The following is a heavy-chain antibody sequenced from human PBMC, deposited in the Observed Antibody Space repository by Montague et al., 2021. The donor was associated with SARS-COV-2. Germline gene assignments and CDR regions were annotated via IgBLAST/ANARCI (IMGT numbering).Heavy chain of an antibody. CDR1: GGSISSSNYY. V-gene: IGHV4-39*01. D-gene: IGHD4/OR15-4a*01. CDR3: ARGGYGGWTGYYFDY. CDR2: IYYSGTT. J-gene: IGHJ4*02. Sequence: SETLSLTCTVSGGSISSSNYYWSWIRRPPGKGLEWIGSIYYSGTTXYXXXXQXRVTISVDTSKKQFSLKLSSVTAADTAVYYCARGGYGGWTGYYFDYWGQGTLVTVSS.